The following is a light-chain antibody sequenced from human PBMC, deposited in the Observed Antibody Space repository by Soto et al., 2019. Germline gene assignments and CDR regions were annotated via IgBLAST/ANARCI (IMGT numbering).Light chain of an antibody. Sequence: DIQMTQSPSTLSASVGDRVTITCRASQSISSWLAWHQQKPGNAPRLLIYKASNLESGVPSRFSGSGSGTDFTLTITSLQPDDSATYYCQQYNDNWTFGQGTKVEIK. V-gene: IGKV1-5*03. CDR2: KAS. CDR1: QSISSW. CDR3: QQYNDNWT. J-gene: IGKJ1*01.